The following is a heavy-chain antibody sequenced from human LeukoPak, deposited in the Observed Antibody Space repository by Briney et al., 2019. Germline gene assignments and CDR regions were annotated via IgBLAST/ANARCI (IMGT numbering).Heavy chain of an antibody. V-gene: IGHV3-7*01. J-gene: IGHJ2*01. CDR1: GFAFSSYW. CDR3: ARDQHYDILTGYTGWYFDL. Sequence: GGSLRLSCAASGFAFSSYWMSWVRQAPGGGLEWVANIKEDGTDKYYGYSVEGRFTISRDNAKNSLYLQMNSLRAEDTAVYYCARDQHYDILTGYTGWYFDLWGRGTLVTVSS. CDR2: IKEDGTDK. D-gene: IGHD3-9*01.